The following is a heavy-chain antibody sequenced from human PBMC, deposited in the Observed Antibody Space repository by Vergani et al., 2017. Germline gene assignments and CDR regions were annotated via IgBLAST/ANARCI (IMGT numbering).Heavy chain of an antibody. CDR2: VFYGGRT. CDR3: ARHISVVRPSSMTAFDY. Sequence: QMQLQESGPGLVKPSETLSLSCTVSGDSISTSSYAWGWSRQPPGKTLEWIGTVFYGGRTSYNPSLKSRVTLSLDTSKKQISLHLTSVTAADTAVYYCARHISVVRPSSMTAFDYWGQGTLVTVSS. J-gene: IGHJ4*02. V-gene: IGHV4-39*01. CDR1: GDSISTSSYA. D-gene: IGHD2-21*01.